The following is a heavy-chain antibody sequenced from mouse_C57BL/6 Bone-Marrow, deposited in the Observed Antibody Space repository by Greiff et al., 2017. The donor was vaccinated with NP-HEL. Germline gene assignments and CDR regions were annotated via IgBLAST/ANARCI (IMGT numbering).Heavy chain of an antibody. CDR1: GYTFTNYW. CDR3: ARANRAYYSKGAFDY. CDR2: IYPGGGYT. D-gene: IGHD2-5*01. V-gene: IGHV1-63*01. Sequence: QVQLQQSGAELVRPGPSVKMSCTASGYTFTNYWIGWAKQRPGHCLEWIGDIYPGGGYTNYNEKFKGKATLTADKSSSTAYMQFSSLTSEDSAIYYCARANRAYYSKGAFDYWGQGTSVTVSS. J-gene: IGHJ4*01.